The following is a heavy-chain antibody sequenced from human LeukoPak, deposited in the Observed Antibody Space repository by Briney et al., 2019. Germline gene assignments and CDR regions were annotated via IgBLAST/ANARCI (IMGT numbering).Heavy chain of an antibody. CDR3: ARDRSSGWYVYDY. CDR2: IYSGSST. V-gene: IGHV3-53*01. J-gene: IGHJ4*02. Sequence: GGSLRLSCVASGFTVSSNYMSWVRQAPGKGLEWVSVIYSGSSTYYAESVKGRFTISRNTSKNTLYLQMNSLRADDTAVYYCARDRSSGWYVYDYWGQGTLVTVSS. CDR1: GFTVSSNY. D-gene: IGHD6-19*01.